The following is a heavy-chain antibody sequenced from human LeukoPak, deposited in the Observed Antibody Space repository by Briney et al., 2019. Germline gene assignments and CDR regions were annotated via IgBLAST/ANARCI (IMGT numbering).Heavy chain of an antibody. CDR2: IYTSGST. Sequence: PSQTLSLTCTVSGGSISSGSYYWSWIRQPAGKGLEWIGRIYTSGSTNYNPSLKSRVTMSVDTSKNQFSLKLSSVTAADTAVYYCAQEGYYYYYMDVWGKGTTVTVSS. J-gene: IGHJ6*03. V-gene: IGHV4-61*02. CDR3: AQEGYYYYYMDV. CDR1: GGSISSGSYY.